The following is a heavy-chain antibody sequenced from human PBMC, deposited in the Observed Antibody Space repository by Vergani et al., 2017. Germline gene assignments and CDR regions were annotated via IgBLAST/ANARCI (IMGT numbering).Heavy chain of an antibody. CDR1: GFTFSSYS. V-gene: IGHV3-21*01. CDR3: PSDRYYLGAGCYPYFYYYVLDV. Sequence: EVQLVESGGGLVKRGGSLRLSCAASGFTFSSYSMNWVRQAPGKGLEWVSSIISSSSYIQYSDSLKGRFTIARDNAKSTLYLKINSLRAEDTGVYYCPSDRYYLGAGCYPYFYYYVLDVWGQGTAVTVSS. CDR2: IISSSSYI. J-gene: IGHJ6*02. D-gene: IGHD3-10*01.